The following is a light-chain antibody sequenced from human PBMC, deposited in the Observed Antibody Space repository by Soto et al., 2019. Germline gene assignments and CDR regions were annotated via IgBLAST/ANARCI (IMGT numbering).Light chain of an antibody. Sequence: DIQMTQSPSTLSASVGDRVTITCRASQSISSWLAWYQQKPGKAPKLLIYKASSLESGVPSRFSGSGSGTEFTITISSLQPDDFANYYCQQYNSYSRTFGHVTK. V-gene: IGKV1-5*03. CDR2: KAS. CDR1: QSISSW. CDR3: QQYNSYSRT. J-gene: IGKJ1*01.